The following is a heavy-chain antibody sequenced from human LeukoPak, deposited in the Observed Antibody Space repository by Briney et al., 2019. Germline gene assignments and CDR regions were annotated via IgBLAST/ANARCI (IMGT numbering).Heavy chain of an antibody. CDR2: ISGSGGST. CDR3: ARDNGSGWYGGGFDP. CDR1: GFTFSSYA. V-gene: IGHV3-23*01. Sequence: GGSLRLSCAASGFTFSSYAMSWVRQAPGKGLEWVSAISGSGGSTYYADSVKGRFTISRDNSKNTLYLQMNSLRAEDTAVYYCARDNGSGWYGGGFDPWGQGTLVTVSS. D-gene: IGHD6-19*01. J-gene: IGHJ5*02.